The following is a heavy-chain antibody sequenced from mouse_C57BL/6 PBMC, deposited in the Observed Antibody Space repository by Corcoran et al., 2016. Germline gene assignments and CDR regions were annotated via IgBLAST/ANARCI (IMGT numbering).Heavy chain of an antibody. CDR1: GYSITSGYY. CDR2: ISYDGSN. J-gene: IGHJ1*03. D-gene: IGHD2-5*01. CDR3: ARDHYSNYSYWYFDV. Sequence: DVQLQESGPGLVKPSQSLSLTCSVTGYSITSGYYWNWIRQFPGNKLEWMGYISYDGSNNYNPSLKNRISITSDTSKNQFFLKLNSVTTEDTATYYCARDHYSNYSYWYFDVWGTGTTVTVSS. V-gene: IGHV3-6*01.